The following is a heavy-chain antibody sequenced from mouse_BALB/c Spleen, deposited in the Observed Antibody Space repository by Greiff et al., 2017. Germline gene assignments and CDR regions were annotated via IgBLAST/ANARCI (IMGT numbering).Heavy chain of an antibody. D-gene: IGHD2-14*01. CDR1: GFTFSDYY. CDR3: ARQKDYRYGFDY. Sequence: EVQGVESGGGLVKPGGSLKLSCAASGFTFSDYYMYWVRQTPEKRLEWVATISDGGSYTYYPDSVKGRFTISRDNAKNNLYLQMSSLKSEDTAMYYCARQKDYRYGFDYWGQGTTLTVSS. CDR2: ISDGGSYT. V-gene: IGHV5-4*02. J-gene: IGHJ2*01.